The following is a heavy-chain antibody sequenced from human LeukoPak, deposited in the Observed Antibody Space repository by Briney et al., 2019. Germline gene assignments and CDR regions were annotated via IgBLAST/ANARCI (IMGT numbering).Heavy chain of an antibody. CDR1: GFTFSSYW. V-gene: IGHV3-7*01. J-gene: IGHJ4*02. CDR3: AISITYYYDSSGVDY. Sequence: PGGSLRLSCAASGFTFSSYWMSWVRQAPGKGLEWVANIKQDGSEKYYVDSVKGRFTISRDNAKNSLYLQMNSLRAEDTSVYYCAISITYYYDSSGVDYWGQGTLVTVSS. CDR2: IKQDGSEK. D-gene: IGHD3-22*01.